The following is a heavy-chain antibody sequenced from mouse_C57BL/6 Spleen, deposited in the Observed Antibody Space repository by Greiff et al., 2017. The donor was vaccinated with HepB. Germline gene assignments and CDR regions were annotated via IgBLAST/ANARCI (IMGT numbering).Heavy chain of an antibody. J-gene: IGHJ3*01. CDR3: ANMGPVAPFAY. CDR1: GYTFTSYW. D-gene: IGHD1-1*01. CDR2: IHPSDRDT. Sequence: VQLQQSGADLVKPGASVKVSCKASGYTFTSYWMHWVKQRPGQGLEWIGRIHPSDRDTNYNQKFKGKATLTVDKSSSTAYMQLSSLTSEDSAVYDCANMGPVAPFAYWGQGTLVTVSA. V-gene: IGHV1-74*01.